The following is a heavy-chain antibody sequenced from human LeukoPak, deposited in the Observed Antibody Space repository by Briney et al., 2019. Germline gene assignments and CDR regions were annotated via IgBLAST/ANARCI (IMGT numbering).Heavy chain of an antibody. D-gene: IGHD3-9*01. V-gene: IGHV3-33*01. CDR1: GFTFSSYG. CDR2: IWYDGSNK. CDR3: ASDYDILTGYYIRAEYFQH. Sequence: GGSLRLSCAASGFTFSSYGMHWVRQAPGKGLEWVAVIWYDGSNKYYADFVKGRFTISRDNSKNTLYLQMNSLRAEDTAVYYCASDYDILTGYYIRAEYFQHWGQGTLVTVSS. J-gene: IGHJ1*01.